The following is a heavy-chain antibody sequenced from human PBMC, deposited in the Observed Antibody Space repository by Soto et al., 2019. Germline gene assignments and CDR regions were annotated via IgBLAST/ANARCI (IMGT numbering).Heavy chain of an antibody. V-gene: IGHV4-39*01. D-gene: IGHD3-10*01. CDR3: ARHRIEVVWRGFDF. J-gene: IGHJ4*02. Sequence: TLSLTCTVSTDSSSFTNSYWGWIRQPPGKGLQWIGSSSYNGGTFYNPSLKGRVVISFDTSKKQSSLQVTSVSAADTAVYFCARHRIEVVWRGFDFWGQGSPVTVSS. CDR1: TDSSSFTNSY. CDR2: SSYNGGT.